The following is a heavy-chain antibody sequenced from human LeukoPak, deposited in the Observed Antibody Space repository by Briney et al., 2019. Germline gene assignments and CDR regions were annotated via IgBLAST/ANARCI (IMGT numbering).Heavy chain of an antibody. D-gene: IGHD1-14*01. CDR3: SIDSLTNQAFDI. J-gene: IGHJ3*02. CDR1: GGSISKYY. Sequence: SESLSLTRPVCGGSISKYYWSWIRPPPGKGLEGIGDNYYSGSTNDNPSLHSRVTISVDTSKHQFSLKLGSVPAADPAVYFCSIDSLTNQAFDIWGQGTMVTVSS. V-gene: IGHV4-59*01. CDR2: NYYSGST.